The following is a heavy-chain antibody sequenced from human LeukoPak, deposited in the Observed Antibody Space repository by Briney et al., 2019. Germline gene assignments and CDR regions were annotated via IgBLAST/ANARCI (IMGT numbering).Heavy chain of an antibody. CDR1: GYTFTNYT. V-gene: IGHV7-4-1*02. CDR2: IDTNTGNP. CDR3: TRGRDTTGYFVY. D-gene: IGHD3-22*01. J-gene: IGHJ4*02. Sequence: GASVKVSCTASGYTFTNYTINWVRLAPGQGLEWMGWIDTNTGNPTYAQGFAGRLVFSLDTSVTTTYLQISSLKAEDTAVYFCTRGRDTTGYFVYWGQGTLVTVSS.